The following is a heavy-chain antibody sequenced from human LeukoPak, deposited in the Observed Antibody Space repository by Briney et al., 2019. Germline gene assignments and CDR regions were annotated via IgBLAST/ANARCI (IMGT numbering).Heavy chain of an antibody. CDR3: ARGRTILPLDV. V-gene: IGHV4-4*07. D-gene: IGHD3-3*01. CDR2: IYTRGST. CDR1: GGSIKNYY. Sequence: SETLSLTCTVSGGSIKNYYWSWIRQPAGRGLEGIGRIYTRGSTNYNPSLKSRVTMSVDTSKNQFSLKLSSVTAADTAVYYCARGRTILPLDVWGKGTTVTVSS. J-gene: IGHJ6*04.